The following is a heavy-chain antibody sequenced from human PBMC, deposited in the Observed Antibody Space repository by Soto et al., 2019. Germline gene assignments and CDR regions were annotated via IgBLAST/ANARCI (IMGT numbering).Heavy chain of an antibody. CDR3: ARQAESSGWWDY. Sequence: SETLSLTCTVSGGSISSYYWSWIRQPPGKGLEWIGYIYYSGSTNYNPSLKSRVTISVDTSKNQFSLKLSSVTAADTAVYYCARQAESSGWWDYWGQGTLVTVSS. CDR2: IYYSGST. J-gene: IGHJ4*02. D-gene: IGHD6-19*01. V-gene: IGHV4-59*08. CDR1: GGSISSYY.